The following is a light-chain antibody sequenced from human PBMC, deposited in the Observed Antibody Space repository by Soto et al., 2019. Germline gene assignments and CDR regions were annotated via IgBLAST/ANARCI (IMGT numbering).Light chain of an antibody. Sequence: DIQRTQSPSSLSASVGDRVTITCRTSQSVSIYVNWYQQKPGKAPILLIYASSSLQSGVPSRFSGSGSGTDFTLTISSLEPEDFATYYCQQSYSTPTFGQGTKWDIK. CDR2: ASS. CDR1: QSVSIY. CDR3: QQSYSTPT. V-gene: IGKV1-39*01. J-gene: IGKJ2*01.